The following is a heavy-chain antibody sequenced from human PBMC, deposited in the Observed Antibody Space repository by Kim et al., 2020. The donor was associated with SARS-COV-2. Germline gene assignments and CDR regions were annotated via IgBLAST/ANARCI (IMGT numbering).Heavy chain of an antibody. CDR3: ARQLIYCSSTSCYDNYYYYGMDV. CDR2: IYYSGSP. Sequence: SETLSLTCTVSGGSISSYYWSWIRQPPGKGLEWIGYIYYSGSPNYNPSLKSRVTLSVDTSKNQFSLKLSSVTAADTAVYYCARQLIYCSSTSCYDNYYYYGMDVWGQGTTVTVSS. CDR1: GGSISSYY. D-gene: IGHD2-2*01. J-gene: IGHJ6*02. V-gene: IGHV4-59*08.